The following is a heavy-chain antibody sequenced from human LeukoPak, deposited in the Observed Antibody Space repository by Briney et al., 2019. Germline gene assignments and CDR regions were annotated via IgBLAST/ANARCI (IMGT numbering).Heavy chain of an antibody. CDR3: AKAYSSSWYVSWFDP. J-gene: IGHJ5*02. CDR1: GFTFSGYS. Sequence: QPGGSLRLSCAASGFTFSGYSMNWVRQAPGKGLEWVSYISSSGSTIYYADSVKGRFTISRDNAKNSLYLQMNSLRAEDTAVYYCAKAYSSSWYVSWFDPWGQGTLVTVSS. V-gene: IGHV3-48*04. CDR2: ISSSGSTI. D-gene: IGHD6-13*01.